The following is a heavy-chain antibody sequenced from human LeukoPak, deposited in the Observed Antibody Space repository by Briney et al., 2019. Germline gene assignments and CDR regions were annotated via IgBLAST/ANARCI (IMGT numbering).Heavy chain of an antibody. Sequence: SVKVSCKTSGGAFNSYAISWVRQAPGQGLEWMGGITAIFRTTNYAQKFQGRVTITADESMSTVYMELSSLRSEDTAVYYCARHSGYHSTMYLDYWGQGTLVTVSS. CDR1: GGAFNSYA. CDR3: ARHSGYHSTMYLDY. D-gene: IGHD3-22*01. V-gene: IGHV1-69*01. J-gene: IGHJ4*02. CDR2: ITAIFRTT.